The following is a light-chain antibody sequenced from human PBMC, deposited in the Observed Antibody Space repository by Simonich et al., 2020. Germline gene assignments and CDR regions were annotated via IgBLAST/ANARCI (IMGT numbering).Light chain of an antibody. J-gene: IGLJ3*02. CDR1: SSDVGGYNY. CDR2: DVS. V-gene: IGLV2-14*01. CDR3: SSYTSSSTL. Sequence: QSALTQPASVSGSPGQSITISCTGTSSDVGGYNYVSWYQQHPGKAPKLMIYDVSKRSSGVSNRCSGSKSGNTASLTISGLQAEDEADYYCSSYTSSSTLFGGGTKLTVL.